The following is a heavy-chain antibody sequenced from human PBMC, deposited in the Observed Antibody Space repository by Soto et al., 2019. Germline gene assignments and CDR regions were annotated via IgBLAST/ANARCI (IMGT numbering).Heavy chain of an antibody. CDR2: ISSNGGST. J-gene: IGHJ3*02. CDR1: GFTFSSYA. CDR3: VKDLNLFRYFWSGANPSDAFDI. D-gene: IGHD3-3*01. V-gene: IGHV3-64D*08. Sequence: GSLRLSCSSSGFTFSSYAMHWVRQAPGKGLEYVSAISSNGGSTYYADSVKGRFTISRDNSKNTLYLQMSSLRAEDTAVYYCVKDLNLFRYFWSGANPSDAFDIWGQGTMVTVSS.